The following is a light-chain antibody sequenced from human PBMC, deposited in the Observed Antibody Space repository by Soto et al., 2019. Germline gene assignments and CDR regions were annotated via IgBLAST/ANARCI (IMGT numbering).Light chain of an antibody. CDR3: SAYTTSSTLEGV. J-gene: IGLJ1*01. CDR1: SSDVGGYNR. CDR2: DVT. V-gene: IGLV2-14*01. Sequence: QSALTQPASVSGSPGQSITISCTGTSSDVGGYNRVSWYQQHPGKAPKLMIYDVTLRPSGVSNRFSGSKSGNTASLTISGLQAYDESEYYCSAYTTSSTLEGVFGNGATVTVL.